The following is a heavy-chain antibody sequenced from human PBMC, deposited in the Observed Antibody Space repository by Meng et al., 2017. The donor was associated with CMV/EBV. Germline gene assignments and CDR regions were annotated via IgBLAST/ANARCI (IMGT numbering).Heavy chain of an antibody. CDR3: AREGEGVVAATPHFDY. J-gene: IGHJ4*02. D-gene: IGHD2-15*01. V-gene: IGHV1-46*01. CDR2: INPSGGST. Sequence: QVQLVQSWAEVKKPGALVKVSCKASGYTFTSYYMHWVRQAPGQGLEWMGIINPSGGSTSYAQKFQGRVTMTRDTSTSTVYMELSSLRSEDTAVYYCAREGEGVVAATPHFDYWGQGTLVTVSS. CDR1: GYTFTSYY.